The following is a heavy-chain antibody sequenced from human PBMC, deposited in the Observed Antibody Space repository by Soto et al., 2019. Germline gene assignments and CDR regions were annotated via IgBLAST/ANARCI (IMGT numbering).Heavy chain of an antibody. Sequence: GASVKVSCKASGYTFTGYYIHWVREAPGQGLERMGWINPQTGGTSYAQKFQGRVTLSRDTSINTAYLELSRLRFDDAAVYFCARERYQVISDGMDGWG. CDR3: ARERYQVISDGMDG. D-gene: IGHD2-2*01. CDR2: INPQTGGT. V-gene: IGHV1-2*02. CDR1: GYTFTGYY. J-gene: IGHJ6*02.